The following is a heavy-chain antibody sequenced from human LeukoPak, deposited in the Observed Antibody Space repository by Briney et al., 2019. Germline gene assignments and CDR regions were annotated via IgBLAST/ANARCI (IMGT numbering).Heavy chain of an antibody. V-gene: IGHV4-39*01. Sequence: SETLSLTCTVSGGSISSSSYYWGWIRQPPGKGLEWIGSIYYSGSTYYNPTLKSRVTISVDTSKNQFSLKLSSVTAADTAVYYCARLGGPDAFDIWGQGTMVTVSS. D-gene: IGHD3-10*01. CDR1: GGSISSSSYY. CDR2: IYYSGST. J-gene: IGHJ3*02. CDR3: ARLGGPDAFDI.